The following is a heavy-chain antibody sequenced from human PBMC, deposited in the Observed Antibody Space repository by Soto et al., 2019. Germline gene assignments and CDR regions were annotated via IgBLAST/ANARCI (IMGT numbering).Heavy chain of an antibody. J-gene: IGHJ6*03. Sequence: EMQLLESGGGLVQPGGSLRLSCAASGFTFSNYAMAWVRQAPGKGLEWVSGISGSGGTTFYAGSVKGRFAISRDNSNNTLYLRMPSLTAEDTAVYFCALRYCSRTTCPPLNSYFYMDVWGKGTTVTVSS. CDR1: GFTFSNYA. V-gene: IGHV3-23*01. CDR2: ISGSGGTT. CDR3: ALRYCSRTTCPPLNSYFYMDV. D-gene: IGHD2-2*01.